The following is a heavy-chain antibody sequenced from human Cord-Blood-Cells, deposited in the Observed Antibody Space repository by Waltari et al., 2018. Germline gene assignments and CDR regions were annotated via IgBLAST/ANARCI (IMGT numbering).Heavy chain of an antibody. V-gene: IGHV3-30*04. CDR3: ARDFAGAPDY. Sequence: QVQLVESGGGVVQPGRSLRLSCAASGFTFSSYAMHWVRQAPGKGVDWVAVISYDGSNKYYADSVKGRFTISRDNSKNTLYLQMNSLRAEDTAVYYCARDFAGAPDYWGQGTLVTVSS. CDR2: ISYDGSNK. J-gene: IGHJ4*02. D-gene: IGHD7-27*01. CDR1: GFTFSSYA.